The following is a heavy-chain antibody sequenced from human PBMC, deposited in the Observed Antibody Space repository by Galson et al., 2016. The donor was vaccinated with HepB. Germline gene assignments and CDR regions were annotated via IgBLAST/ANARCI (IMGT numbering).Heavy chain of an antibody. CDR2: ISGSGGRT. Sequence: SLRLSCAASAFTFSSFAMSWVRQAPGKGLEWVSGISGSGGRTYYADSVKGRFTIARDNSKNTVSLQMNSLRDDDTALYYCTNGVHTRSWNSMTDFYFFALDVWGQGSTVTVSS. CDR1: AFTFSSFA. J-gene: IGHJ6*02. D-gene: IGHD1-7*01. V-gene: IGHV3-23*01. CDR3: TNGVHTRSWNSMTDFYFFALDV.